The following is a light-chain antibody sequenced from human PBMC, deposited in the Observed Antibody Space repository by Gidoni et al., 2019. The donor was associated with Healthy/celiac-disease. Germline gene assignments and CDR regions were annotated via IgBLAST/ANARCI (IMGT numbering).Light chain of an antibody. CDR2: DAS. V-gene: IGKV1-33*01. CDR3: QQYDNLSPT. Sequence: DIQMTQSPSSLSASVGDRVTITCQASQDSSNYLNWYQQKPGKAPKLLIYDASNLETGVPSRFSGSGSGKDFTFTISSLQPEDIATYYCQQYDNLSPTFGQGTKLEIK. J-gene: IGKJ2*01. CDR1: QDSSNY.